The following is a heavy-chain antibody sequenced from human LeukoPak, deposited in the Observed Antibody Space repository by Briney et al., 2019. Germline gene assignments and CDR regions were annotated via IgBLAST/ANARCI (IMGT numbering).Heavy chain of an antibody. J-gene: IGHJ6*02. CDR2: IVPIFGTA. D-gene: IGHD3-10*01. Sequence: SVTGSCWASGGTCSSYAIIWVRQAPGQGLEWMGGIVPIFGTANYAQKFQGRVTITADESTRTAYMELSSLGSEDTAVYYCASGITMVRGVIDYYHGMQFWAHGTTVTVSS. V-gene: IGHV1-69*13. CDR3: ASGITMVRGVIDYYHGMQF. CDR1: GGTCSSYA.